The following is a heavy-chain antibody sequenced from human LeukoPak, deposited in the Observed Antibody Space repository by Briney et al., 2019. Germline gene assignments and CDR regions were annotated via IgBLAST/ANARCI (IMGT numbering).Heavy chain of an antibody. CDR2: IYYSGST. CDR1: GGSISSSSYY. J-gene: IGHJ4*02. V-gene: IGHV4-39*01. D-gene: IGHD2-8*02. Sequence: SETLSLTCTVSGGSISSSSYYWGWIRQPPGKGLEWIGSIYYSGSTYYNPSLKSRVTISVDTSKNQFSLKLGSVTAADTAVYYCASLQTDTGGFDYWGQGTLVTVSS. CDR3: ASLQTDTGGFDY.